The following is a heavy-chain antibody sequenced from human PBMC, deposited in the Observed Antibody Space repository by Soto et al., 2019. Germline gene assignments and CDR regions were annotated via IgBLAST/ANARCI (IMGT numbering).Heavy chain of an antibody. CDR2: IDPSDSYT. CDR3: ARQNRGYSGYDSLYYYYYGMDV. V-gene: IGHV5-10-1*01. J-gene: IGHJ6*02. Sequence: GESLKISCKGSGYSFTSYWIIWVRQMPGKGLEWMGRIDPSDSYTNYSPSFQGHVTISADKSISTAYLQWSSLKASDTAMYYCARQNRGYSGYDSLYYYYYGMDVWGQGTTVTISS. CDR1: GYSFTSYW. D-gene: IGHD5-12*01.